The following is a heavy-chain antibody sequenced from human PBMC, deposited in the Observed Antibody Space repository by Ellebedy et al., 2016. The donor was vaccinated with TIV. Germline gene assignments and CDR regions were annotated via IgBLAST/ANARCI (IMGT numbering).Heavy chain of an antibody. V-gene: IGHV3-7*01. D-gene: IGHD4-17*01. Sequence: GESLKISCTASGFIFSGSWMHWVRQALGKGLEWVANIKEDGSTTYYLDSVKGRFTISRDNAKNSLYLQMNSLRVEDTAVYYCANFASVTNWGQGTLVTVSS. CDR1: GFIFSGSW. J-gene: IGHJ4*02. CDR2: IKEDGSTT. CDR3: ANFASVTN.